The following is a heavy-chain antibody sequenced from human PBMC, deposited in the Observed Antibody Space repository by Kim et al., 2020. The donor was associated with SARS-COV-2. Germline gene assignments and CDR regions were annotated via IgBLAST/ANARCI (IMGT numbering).Heavy chain of an antibody. CDR1: GYSFTGYF. D-gene: IGHD6-19*01. CDR3: VRVSSGWLPFDY. Sequence: ASVKVSCKASGYSFTGYFIHWVRQAPGQGLKWMAWINPNTGGTNYAQKFQGRVTMTRDTSISTAYMELSSLRSDDTALYYCVRVSSGWLPFDYWGQGTLVTVSS. J-gene: IGHJ4*02. CDR2: INPNTGGT. V-gene: IGHV1-2*02.